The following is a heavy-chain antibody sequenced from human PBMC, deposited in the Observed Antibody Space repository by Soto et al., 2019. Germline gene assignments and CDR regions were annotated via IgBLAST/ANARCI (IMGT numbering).Heavy chain of an antibody. Sequence: EVQLVESGGGLSQPGGSLRLSCAASAFSVSNKHMSWVRQAPGKGLEWVSLIYSDGSTYYADSVKGRFTISRDNSNNTLFLQMYYLRAEDTAVYYCAGYYGSGYNWFDPWGQGTLVTVSS. J-gene: IGHJ5*02. CDR1: AFSVSNKH. CDR3: AGYYGSGYNWFDP. V-gene: IGHV3-53*01. D-gene: IGHD3-10*01. CDR2: IYSDGST.